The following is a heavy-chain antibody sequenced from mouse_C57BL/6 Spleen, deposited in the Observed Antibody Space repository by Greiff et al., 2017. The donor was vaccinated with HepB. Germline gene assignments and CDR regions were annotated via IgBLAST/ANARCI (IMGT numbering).Heavy chain of an antibody. V-gene: IGHV5-4*01. CDR2: ISYGGSYT. D-gene: IGHD4-1*01. Sequence: EVKLVESGGGLVKPGGSLKLSCAASGFTFSSYAMSWVRQTPEKRLEWVATISYGGSYTYYPDNVKGRFTISRDNAKNNLNLQMSHLKTEDTAMYYCAREGNCYAMDYWGQGTSVTVSS. CDR1: GFTFSSYA. J-gene: IGHJ4*01. CDR3: AREGNCYAMDY.